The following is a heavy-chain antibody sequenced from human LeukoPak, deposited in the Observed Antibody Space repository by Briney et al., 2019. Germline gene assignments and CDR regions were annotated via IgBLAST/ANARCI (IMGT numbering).Heavy chain of an antibody. CDR3: ARERQRGYYYYGMDV. V-gene: IGHV3-74*01. CDR2: INSDGSST. J-gene: IGHJ6*02. CDR1: GFTFSSYW. Sequence: GGSLRLSCAASGFTFSSYWMHWVRQAPGKGLVWVSRINSDGSSTSYADSVKGRFTISRDNAKNTLYLQMNSLRAEDTAVYYCARERQRGYYYYGMDVWGQGTTVTVS. D-gene: IGHD1-1*01.